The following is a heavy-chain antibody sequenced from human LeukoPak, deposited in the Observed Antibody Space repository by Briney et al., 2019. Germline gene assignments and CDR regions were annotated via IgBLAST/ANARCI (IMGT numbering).Heavy chain of an antibody. J-gene: IGHJ6*02. V-gene: IGHV3-74*01. CDR2: IHSDGSTT. D-gene: IGHD7-27*01. CDR3: ARDHPSHYYGMDV. CDR1: GFTFSSYW. Sequence: GGSLRLSCAASGFTFSSYWMHWVRQAPGEGLVWVSHIHSDGSTTSYADSVKGRFTISRDNAKNTLYLQMNSLRAEDTAVYYCARDHPSHYYGMDVWGQGTTVTVSS.